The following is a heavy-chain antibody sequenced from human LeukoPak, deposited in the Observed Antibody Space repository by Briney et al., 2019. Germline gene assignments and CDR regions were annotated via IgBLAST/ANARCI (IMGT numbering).Heavy chain of an antibody. J-gene: IGHJ4*02. CDR1: GFTFSSYA. Sequence: PGGSLRLSCAASGFTFSSYAMSWVRQAPGKGLEWVSAMSGSGGSTYYADSVKGRFTNSRDKSKNTLYLQMNSLKVEDTAVYYCAKDSSESSGYQFDYWGQGTLVTVSS. V-gene: IGHV3-23*01. CDR3: AKDSSESSGYQFDY. D-gene: IGHD3-22*01. CDR2: MSGSGGST.